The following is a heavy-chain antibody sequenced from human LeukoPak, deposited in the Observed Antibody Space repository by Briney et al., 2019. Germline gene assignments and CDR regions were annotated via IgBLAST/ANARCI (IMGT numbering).Heavy chain of an antibody. J-gene: IGHJ4*02. D-gene: IGHD3-3*01. V-gene: IGHV3-30*18. CDR1: EFIFSRYG. Sequence: GGSLRLSCAASEFIFSRYGMHWVRQAPGKGLEWVAVISYDGSNKYYVDSVKGRFTISRDNSKNTLYLQMNSLRPEDTAVYYCAKDPGFWSGYSDYWGQGTLVTVSS. CDR2: ISYDGSNK. CDR3: AKDPGFWSGYSDY.